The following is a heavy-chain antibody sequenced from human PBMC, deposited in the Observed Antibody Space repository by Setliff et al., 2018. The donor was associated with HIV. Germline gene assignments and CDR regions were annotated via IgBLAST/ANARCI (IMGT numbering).Heavy chain of an antibody. CDR1: GGSISSYY. CDR3: EVAGQ. D-gene: IGHD6-19*01. J-gene: IGHJ4*02. CDR2: IYSSGTT. V-gene: IGHV4-4*07. Sequence: PSETLSLTCTVSGGSISSYYWSWIRQPAGRGLEWIGRIYSSGTTNYNPSLKSRVTISVDTSKNQFSLKLRSVTAADTAVYYCEVAGQWGQGTLVTVSS.